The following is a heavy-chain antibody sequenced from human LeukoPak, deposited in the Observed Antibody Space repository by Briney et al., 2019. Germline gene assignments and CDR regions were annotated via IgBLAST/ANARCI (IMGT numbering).Heavy chain of an antibody. CDR2: INSDGSST. Sequence: GGSLRLSCAASGFTFSSYWMHWVRQVPGKGLVWVSRINSDGSSTSYADSVKGRFTISRDNAKNTLYLQMNSLRAEDTAVYYCARDRRASGWFDPWGQGTLVTVSS. CDR3: ARDRRASGWFDP. J-gene: IGHJ5*02. D-gene: IGHD3-10*01. CDR1: GFTFSSYW. V-gene: IGHV3-74*01.